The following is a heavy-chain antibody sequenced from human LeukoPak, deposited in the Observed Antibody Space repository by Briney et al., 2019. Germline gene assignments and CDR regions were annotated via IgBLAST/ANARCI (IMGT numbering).Heavy chain of an antibody. CDR3: AKDQDYYGLGSYPTY. CDR1: GFTVNTNS. Sequence: GGSLRLSCAASGFTVNTNSMNWVRQSPGKGLEWVSVLYTGGSTYYADSVKGRFTISRDNSKNTLNLQMNSLRDEDTAVYFCAKDQDYYGLGSYPTYWGQGTLVTVSS. V-gene: IGHV3-53*01. CDR2: LYTGGST. J-gene: IGHJ4*02. D-gene: IGHD3-10*01.